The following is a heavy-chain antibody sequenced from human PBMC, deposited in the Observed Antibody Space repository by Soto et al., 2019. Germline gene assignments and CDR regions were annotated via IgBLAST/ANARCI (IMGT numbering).Heavy chain of an antibody. CDR1: GGSFSGYY. CDR2: INHSGST. J-gene: IGHJ4*02. V-gene: IGHV4-34*01. CDR3: ARGRRRDFWSGYYSFDY. D-gene: IGHD3-3*01. Sequence: QVQLQQWGAGLLKPSETLSLTCAVYGGSFSGYYWSWIRQPPGKGLAWIGEINHSGSTNYNPSLKSRVTISVDTSKNQFSLKLSSVTAADTAVYYCARGRRRDFWSGYYSFDYWGQGTLVTVSS.